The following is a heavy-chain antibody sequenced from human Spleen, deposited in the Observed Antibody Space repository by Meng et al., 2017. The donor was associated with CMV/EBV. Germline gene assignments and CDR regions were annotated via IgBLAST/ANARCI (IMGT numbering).Heavy chain of an antibody. Sequence: SETLSLTCAVYGGSFSGYYWSWIRQPPGKGLEWIGEINHSGSTNYNPSLKSRITISVHTSKNQFSLKLSSVTAADTAVYFCARVKGDYGDYLPVDYWGQGTLVTVSS. CDR2: INHSGST. J-gene: IGHJ4*02. D-gene: IGHD4-17*01. V-gene: IGHV4-34*01. CDR1: GGSFSGYY. CDR3: ARVKGDYGDYLPVDY.